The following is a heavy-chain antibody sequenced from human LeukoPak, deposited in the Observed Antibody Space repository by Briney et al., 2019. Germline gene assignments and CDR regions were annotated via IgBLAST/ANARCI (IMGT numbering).Heavy chain of an antibody. CDR2: INNVRSHI. V-gene: IGHV3-21*01. Sequence: GGSLRLSCAASGFTLSTSAMNWVRQAPGKGLEWVSSINNVRSHIYYADSVRGRFTISRDNGKNSLYLQMNSLRAEDTAVYYCARDRSSSSTAYFHHWGQGTLVTVSS. CDR3: ARDRSSSSTAYFHH. D-gene: IGHD6-6*01. J-gene: IGHJ1*01. CDR1: GFTLSTSA.